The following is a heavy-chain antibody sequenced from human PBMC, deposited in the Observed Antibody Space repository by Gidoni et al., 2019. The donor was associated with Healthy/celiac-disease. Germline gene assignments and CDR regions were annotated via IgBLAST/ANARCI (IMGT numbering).Heavy chain of an antibody. V-gene: IGHV4-39*01. Sequence: QLQLQESGPGLVKPSETLSLTCTVSGGSISSSSYYWGWIRQPPGKGLEWIGSIYYSGSTYYNPSLKSRVTISVDTSKNQFSLKLSSVTAADTAVYYCARLPRPEVVIIIYWGQGTLVTVSS. J-gene: IGHJ4*02. D-gene: IGHD3-3*01. CDR3: ARLPRPEVVIIIY. CDR1: GGSISSSSYY. CDR2: IYYSGST.